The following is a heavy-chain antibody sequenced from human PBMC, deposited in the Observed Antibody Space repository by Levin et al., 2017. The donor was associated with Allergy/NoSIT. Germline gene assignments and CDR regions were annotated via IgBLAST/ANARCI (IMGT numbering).Heavy chain of an antibody. CDR3: ARAFVDEQDSSSWYWDFDY. V-gene: IGHV1-2*02. Sequence: GGSLRLSCKASGYTFTGYYMHWVRQAPGQGLEWMGWINPNSGGTNYAQKFQGRVTMTRDTSISTAYMELSRLRSDDTAVYYCARAFVDEQDSSSWYWDFDYWGQGTLVTVSS. CDR2: INPNSGGT. J-gene: IGHJ4*02. D-gene: IGHD6-13*01. CDR1: GYTFTGYY.